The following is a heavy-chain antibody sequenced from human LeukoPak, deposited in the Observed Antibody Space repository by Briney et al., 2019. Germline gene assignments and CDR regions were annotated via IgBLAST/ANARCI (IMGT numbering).Heavy chain of an antibody. V-gene: IGHV5-51*01. CDR3: ARVYLYCSSTSCYSFDY. CDR2: IYPGDSDT. Sequence: GESLKISCKGFGYSFTSCWIAWVRQMPGKGLEWMGIIYPGDSDTRYSPSFQGQVTISGDKSISTVYLQWSSLKDSDAAMYYCARVYLYCSSTSCYSFDYWGQGTLVTVSS. D-gene: IGHD2-2*01. CDR1: GYSFTSCW. J-gene: IGHJ4*02.